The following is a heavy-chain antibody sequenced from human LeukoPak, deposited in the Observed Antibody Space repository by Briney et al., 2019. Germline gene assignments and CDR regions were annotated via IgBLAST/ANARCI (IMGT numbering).Heavy chain of an antibody. J-gene: IGHJ4*02. CDR3: ARLLHDSRGYYYFDY. CDR2: IHYSGST. CDR1: GGSISSSNYY. V-gene: IGHV4-39*01. Sequence: SETLSLTCTVSGGSISSSNYYWGWIRQPPGKGLEWMGSIHYSGSTYNNPSLKSRVTMSVDTSKSQFSLKVSSVTAADTAVYYCARLLHDSRGYYYFDYWGQGTLAIVSS. D-gene: IGHD3-22*01.